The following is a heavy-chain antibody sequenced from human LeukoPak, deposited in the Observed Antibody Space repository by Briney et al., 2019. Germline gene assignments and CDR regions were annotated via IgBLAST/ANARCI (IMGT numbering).Heavy chain of an antibody. V-gene: IGHV3-30-3*01. CDR1: GFTFSTYF. J-gene: IGHJ4*02. CDR2: IASDGSHT. CDR3: AKDRPDFDY. Sequence: GGSLRLSCAASGFTFSTYFMHWVRQAPGKGLEWVADIASDGSHTFYVESVKGRFTISRDNSKNTLYLQMNSLRAEDTAVYYCAKDRPDFDYWGQGTLVTVSS.